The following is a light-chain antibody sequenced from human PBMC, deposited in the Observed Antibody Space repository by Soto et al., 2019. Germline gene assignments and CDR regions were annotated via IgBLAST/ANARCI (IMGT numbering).Light chain of an antibody. CDR1: QSVGSSY. CDR3: HQYGRSAIFT. V-gene: IGKV3-20*01. CDR2: GAS. Sequence: EIVLTQSPGTLSLSPGDRATLSCRASQSVGSSYLAWYQQRPGQAPRLLIYGASYRAAGLQDRFSGSGSGTDFTLTINRLEPEDFEVYYCHQYGRSAIFTSGPGTTVDV. J-gene: IGKJ3*01.